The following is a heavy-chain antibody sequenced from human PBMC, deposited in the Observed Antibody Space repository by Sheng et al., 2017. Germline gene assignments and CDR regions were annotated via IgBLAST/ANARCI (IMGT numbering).Heavy chain of an antibody. Sequence: QVQLQESGPGLVKPSETLSLTCAVSGYSISSGYYWGWIRQPPGKGLEWIGSIYHSGSTYYNPSLKSRVTISVDTSKNQFSLKLSSVTAADTAVYYCARDRGSSSWPQNDANWFDPWGQGTLVTVSS. V-gene: IGHV4-38-2*02. CDR3: ARDRGSSSWPQNDANWFDP. J-gene: IGHJ5*02. D-gene: IGHD6-13*01. CDR2: IYHSGST. CDR1: GYSISSGYY.